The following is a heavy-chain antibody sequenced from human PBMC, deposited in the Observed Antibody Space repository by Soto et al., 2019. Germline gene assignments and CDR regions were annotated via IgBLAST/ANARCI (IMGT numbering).Heavy chain of an antibody. CDR2: IYHSGTT. CDR3: ARSDCYGVCRGKWLDP. Sequence: QVQLQESGPGLVKPSGTLSLTCAVSGGSISSDDWWTWVRQTPGKGLEWIGEIYHSGTTNYNPSLMSRVTIAGAKAKSQFSLSVDSVTAADTAVYYCARSDCYGVCRGKWLDPWGQGILVTVAS. V-gene: IGHV4-4*02. CDR1: GGSISSDDW. J-gene: IGHJ5*02. D-gene: IGHD2-21*02.